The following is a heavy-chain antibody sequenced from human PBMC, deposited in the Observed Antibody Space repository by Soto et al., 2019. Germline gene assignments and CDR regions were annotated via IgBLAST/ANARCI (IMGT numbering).Heavy chain of an antibody. CDR3: VKEAVSGWYYFDH. CDR2: ISGSGGST. Sequence: GGSLRLSCAASGFTFSSYAMSWVRQAPGKGLEWVSTISGSGGSTYYADSLKGRFTISRDNSKNTLFLQMSSQRAEDTAVYYCVKEAVSGWYYFDHWGPGTLVTVSS. D-gene: IGHD6-19*01. J-gene: IGHJ4*02. V-gene: IGHV3-23*01. CDR1: GFTFSSYA.